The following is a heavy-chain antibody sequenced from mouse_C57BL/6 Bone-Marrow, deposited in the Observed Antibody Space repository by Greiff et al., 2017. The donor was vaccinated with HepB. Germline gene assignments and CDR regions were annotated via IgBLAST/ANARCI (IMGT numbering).Heavy chain of an antibody. V-gene: IGHV1-19*01. J-gene: IGHJ2*01. CDR3: ARDGYYPSYFDY. CDR1: GYTFTDYY. Sequence: VQLKESGPVLVKPGASVKMSCKASGYTFTDYYMNWVKQSHGKSLEWIGVINPYNGGTSYNQKFKGKATLTADKSSSTAYMELNSLTSEDSAVYYCARDGYYPSYFDYWGQGTTLTVSS. D-gene: IGHD2-3*01. CDR2: INPYNGGT.